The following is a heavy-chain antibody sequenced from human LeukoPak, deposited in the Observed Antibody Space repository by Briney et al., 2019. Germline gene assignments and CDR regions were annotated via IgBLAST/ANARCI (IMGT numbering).Heavy chain of an antibody. J-gene: IGHJ4*02. V-gene: IGHV3-23*01. CDR2: ISNNGGYT. Sequence: GGFLRLSCAASGFTFSSSAMSWVRQASGKGLEWVSAISNNGGYTYYADSVQGRFTISRDNSKSTLCLQMNSLRAEDTAVYYCAKQLGYCSDGSCYFPYWGQGTLVTVSS. D-gene: IGHD2-15*01. CDR1: GFTFSSSA. CDR3: AKQLGYCSDGSCYFPY.